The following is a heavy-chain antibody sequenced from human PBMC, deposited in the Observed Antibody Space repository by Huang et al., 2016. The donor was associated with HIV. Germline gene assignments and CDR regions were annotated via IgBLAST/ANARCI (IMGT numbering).Heavy chain of an antibody. V-gene: IGHV1-3*01. D-gene: IGHD2-2*03. J-gene: IGHJ3*01. Sequence: QGQLVQSGAEMKKPGASVKLSCKASGYVFTSYAIHWLRRAPGQSLQWVGWINPGNRQITFSQHFQGRVTSSRDTSINTVFLELSHLRPGDTAVYYCARAARGDGYQGAFDVWGQGTVVTASS. CDR3: ARAARGDGYQGAFDV. CDR2: INPGNRQI. CDR1: GYVFTSYA.